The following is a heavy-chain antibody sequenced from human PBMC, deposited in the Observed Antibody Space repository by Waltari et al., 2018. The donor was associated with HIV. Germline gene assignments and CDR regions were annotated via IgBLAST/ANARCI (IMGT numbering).Heavy chain of an antibody. Sequence: QVQLVQSGAEVKKPGASVRLSCTASGYAFTTFYIHWLRQAPGQSPEWMGIVKPTSGTTSYTQRFQGRVTMARDTSTSTAYMELTGLKSEDTAFYYCARGGPLSGPATPFDRWGQGTLITVSS. CDR3: ARGGPLSGPATPFDR. V-gene: IGHV1-46*01. J-gene: IGHJ5*02. CDR2: VKPTSGTT. CDR1: GYAFTTFY.